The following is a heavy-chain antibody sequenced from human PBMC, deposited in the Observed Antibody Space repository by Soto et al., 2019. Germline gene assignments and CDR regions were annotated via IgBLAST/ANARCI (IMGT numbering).Heavy chain of an antibody. Sequence: TLSLTCSFSVGSIVTSGYYWSWIRQHPGKGLEWIGRIYYTGDTYYNPSLKSQFTMSVDTSKNQFSLTLTSVTAADTAVYFCARDSGLYSSSSFDYGGRGTRVTVS. V-gene: IGHV4-31*01. CDR2: IYYTGDT. J-gene: IGHJ4*02. CDR1: VGSIVTSGYY. D-gene: IGHD6-6*01. CDR3: ARDSGLYSSSSFDY.